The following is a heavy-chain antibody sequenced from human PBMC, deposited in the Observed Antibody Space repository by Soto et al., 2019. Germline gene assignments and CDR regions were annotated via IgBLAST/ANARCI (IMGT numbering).Heavy chain of an antibody. D-gene: IGHD5-12*01. CDR3: ARAEYRWLRLGLLGY. CDR1: GFTFSSYG. J-gene: IGHJ4*02. V-gene: IGHV3-33*01. CDR2: IWYDGSNK. Sequence: PGGSLRLSCAASGFTFSSYGMHWVRQAPGKGLEWVAVIWYDGSNKYYADSVKGRFTISRDNSENTLYLQMNSLRAEDTAVYYCARAEYRWLRLGLLGYWGQGTLVTSPQ.